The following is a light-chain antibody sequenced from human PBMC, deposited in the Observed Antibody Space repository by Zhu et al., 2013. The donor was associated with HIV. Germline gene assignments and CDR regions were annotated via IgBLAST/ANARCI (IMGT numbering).Light chain of an antibody. CDR2: AAS. Sequence: DIQMMQSPSSLSASVGDRITITCRASQDINTYLNWYQQRPGKAPKILVSAASRLQGGVPSRFSGSGSGTDFTLTISSVQPDDFATYYCQQSYSTPLTFGGGPRWRSN. CDR3: QQSYSTPLT. J-gene: IGKJ4*02. CDR1: QDINTY. V-gene: IGKV1-39*01.